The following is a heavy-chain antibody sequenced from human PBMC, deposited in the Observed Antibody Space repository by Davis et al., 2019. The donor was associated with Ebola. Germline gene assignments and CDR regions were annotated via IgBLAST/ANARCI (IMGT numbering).Heavy chain of an antibody. CDR3: TSQTVGARGGDY. Sequence: GESLKISCAASGFTFSGSAMHWVRQASGKGLEWVGRIRSKANSYATAYAASVKGRFTISRDDSKNTAYLQMNSLKTEDTAVYYCTSQTVGARGGDYWGQGTLVTVSS. CDR2: IRSKANSYAT. V-gene: IGHV3-73*01. J-gene: IGHJ4*02. CDR1: GFTFSGSA. D-gene: IGHD1-26*01.